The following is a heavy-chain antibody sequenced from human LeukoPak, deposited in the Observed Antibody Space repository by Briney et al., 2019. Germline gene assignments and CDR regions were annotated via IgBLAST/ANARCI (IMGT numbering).Heavy chain of an antibody. J-gene: IGHJ6*03. V-gene: IGHV4-59*01. CDR2: IYYSGST. CDR1: GGSISSYY. D-gene: IGHD2-2*03. Sequence: SETLSLTCTVSGGSISSYYWSWIRQPPGKGLEWIGYIYYSGSTNYNPSLKSRVTISVDTSKNQFSLKLSSVTAADTAVYYCARVDIVLVPATITYYYYMDVWGKGTTVTVSS. CDR3: ARVDIVLVPATITYYYYMDV.